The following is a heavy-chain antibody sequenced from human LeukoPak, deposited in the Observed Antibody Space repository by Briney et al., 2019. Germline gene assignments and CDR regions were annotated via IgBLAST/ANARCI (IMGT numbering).Heavy chain of an antibody. CDR2: ISYDGSNK. D-gene: IGHD2-2*01. J-gene: IGHJ4*02. V-gene: IGHV3-30*18. Sequence: GGSLRLSCAASGFTFSSYGMHWVRQAPGKGLEWVAVISYDGSNKYYADSVKGRFTISRDNSKNTLYLQMNSLRAEDTAVYYCAKGGGRVVPAAMDYWGQGTLVTVSS. CDR1: GFTFSSYG. CDR3: AKGGGRVVPAAMDY.